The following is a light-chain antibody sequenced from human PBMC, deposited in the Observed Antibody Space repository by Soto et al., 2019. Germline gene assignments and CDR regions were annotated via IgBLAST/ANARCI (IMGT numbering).Light chain of an antibody. J-gene: IGKJ1*01. CDR3: QQRSNWPRT. V-gene: IGKV3D-20*02. Sequence: PGERVTLSCRASQSVSSSYLTCYQQKPGQAPRLLIYGASTRATSIPARFSGSGSGTDFTLTISSLEPEDFALYYCQQRSNWPRTFGQGTKVDIK. CDR2: GAS. CDR1: QSVSSSY.